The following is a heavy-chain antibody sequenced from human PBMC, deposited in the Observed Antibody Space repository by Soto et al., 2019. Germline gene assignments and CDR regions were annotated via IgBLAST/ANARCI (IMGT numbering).Heavy chain of an antibody. D-gene: IGHD3-3*01. CDR2: ISSNGGST. CDR3: ARDSDYDFWSGYSHAFDI. CDR1: GFTFSSYA. V-gene: IGHV3-64*01. Sequence: GGSLRLSCAASGFTFSSYAMHWVRQAPGKGLEYVSAISSNGGSTYYANSVKGRFTISRDNSKNTLYLQMGSLRAEDMAEYYCARDSDYDFWSGYSHAFDIWGQGTMVTVSS. J-gene: IGHJ3*02.